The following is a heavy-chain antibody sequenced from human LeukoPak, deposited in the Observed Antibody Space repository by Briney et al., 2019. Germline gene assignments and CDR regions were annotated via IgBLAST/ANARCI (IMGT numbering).Heavy chain of an antibody. D-gene: IGHD7-27*01. CDR3: VRDHRWGFDN. CDR1: GFTFSSYS. Sequence: PGGSLRLSCVASGFTFSSYSMNWIRQAPEKGLEWVSYISIGSTSIFYADSVKGRFTISRDDAKNSLYLQMNSLRDEDTAVYYCVRDHRWGFDNWGQGTLVTVSS. J-gene: IGHJ4*02. V-gene: IGHV3-48*02. CDR2: ISIGSTSI.